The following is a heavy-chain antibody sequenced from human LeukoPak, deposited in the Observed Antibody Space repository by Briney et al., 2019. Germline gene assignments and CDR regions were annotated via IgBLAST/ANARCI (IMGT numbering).Heavy chain of an antibody. Sequence: PGGSLRLSCATSGFTFSRYAMHWVRQAPGKGLEWVALISYDANIGINKYYADSVKRRFTISRDNSKNTLYLQMNSLRAEDTAVYYCARSGAAYYYGSGSYYYYYYGMDVWGQGTTVTVSS. D-gene: IGHD3-10*01. CDR3: ARSGAAYYYGSGSYYYYYYGMDV. CDR1: GFTFSRYA. V-gene: IGHV3-30-3*01. CDR2: ISYDANIGINK. J-gene: IGHJ6*02.